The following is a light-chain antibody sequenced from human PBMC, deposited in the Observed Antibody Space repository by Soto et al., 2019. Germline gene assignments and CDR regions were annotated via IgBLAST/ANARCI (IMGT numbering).Light chain of an antibody. Sequence: DIQMTQSPSKLYEYVRERDTPPPPPPPPPPPPLAWYQQKAGKAPKLLIYKASSSQSGVPSRFSGSGSGTEFTLTINSLQPDDFATYYCQQYSTYSRAFGQGTKVEIK. CDR1: PPPPPP. V-gene: IGKV1-5*03. CDR3: QQYSTYSRA. CDR2: KAS. J-gene: IGKJ1*01.